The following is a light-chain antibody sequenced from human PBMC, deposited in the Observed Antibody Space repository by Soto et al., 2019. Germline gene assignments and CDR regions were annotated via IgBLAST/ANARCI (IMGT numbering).Light chain of an antibody. CDR3: CSYAGSGDV. CDR1: SGDIGTYNY. CDR2: EVS. Sequence: QSVLTQPASVSGSPGQSITISCTGNSGDIGTYNYVSWYQQHPGKAPKLMIYEVSNRPSGVSNRFSGSKSGNTASLTISGLQAEDEADYYCCSYAGSGDVFGSGTKLTVL. J-gene: IGLJ1*01. V-gene: IGLV2-14*01.